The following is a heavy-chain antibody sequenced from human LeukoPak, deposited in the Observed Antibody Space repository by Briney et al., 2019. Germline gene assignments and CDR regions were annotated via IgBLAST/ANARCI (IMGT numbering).Heavy chain of an antibody. CDR3: AKDSSSWSTFDY. D-gene: IGHD6-13*01. V-gene: IGHV3-30*02. CDR2: IRYDGSNK. Sequence: GGSLRLSCAASGFTLSSYGMHWVRQAPGKGLEWVAFIRYDGSNKYYADSVKGRFTISRDNSKNTLYLQMNSLRAEDTAVYDCAKDSSSWSTFDYWGQGTLVTVSS. CDR1: GFTLSSYG. J-gene: IGHJ4*02.